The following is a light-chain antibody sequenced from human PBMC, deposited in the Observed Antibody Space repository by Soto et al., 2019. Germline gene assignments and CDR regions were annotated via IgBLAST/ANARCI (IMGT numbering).Light chain of an antibody. CDR2: EVS. J-gene: IGLJ2*01. CDR1: SSDVGGYNY. CDR3: SSYTSSSTFDVV. Sequence: QSALTQPASVSGSPGQSITISCTGTSSDVGGYNYVSWYQQHPGKAPKLMIYEVSNRPSGVSNRFSGSKSGNTASLTISGLQAEDEADYYCSSYTSSSTFDVVFGGGTKLTVL. V-gene: IGLV2-14*01.